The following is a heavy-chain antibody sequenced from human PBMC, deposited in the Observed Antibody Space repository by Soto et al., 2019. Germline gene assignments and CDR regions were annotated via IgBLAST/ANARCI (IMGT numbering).Heavy chain of an antibody. V-gene: IGHV1-58*01. CDR1: GFTFTSSA. CDR3: AADCTNGVCYNANHYYYYGMDV. CDR2: IVVGSGNT. Sequence: SVKVSCKASGFTFTSSAVQWVRQARGQRLEWIGWIVVGSGNTNYAQKFQERVTITRDMSTSTAYMELSSLRSEDTAVYYCAADCTNGVCYNANHYYYYGMDVWGQGTTVTVSS. D-gene: IGHD2-8*01. J-gene: IGHJ6*02.